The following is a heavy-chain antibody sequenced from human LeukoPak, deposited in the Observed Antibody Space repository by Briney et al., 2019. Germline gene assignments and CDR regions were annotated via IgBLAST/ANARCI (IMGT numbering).Heavy chain of an antibody. Sequence: GRSLRLSCAASGFTFDDYAMPWVRQAPGKGLEWVSGISWNSGSIGYADSVKGRFTISRDNAKNSLYLQMNSLRAEDTALYYCAKLGGDPKLDAFDIWGQGTMVTVSS. CDR2: ISWNSGSI. CDR1: GFTFDDYA. CDR3: AKLGGDPKLDAFDI. J-gene: IGHJ3*02. V-gene: IGHV3-9*01. D-gene: IGHD2-21*02.